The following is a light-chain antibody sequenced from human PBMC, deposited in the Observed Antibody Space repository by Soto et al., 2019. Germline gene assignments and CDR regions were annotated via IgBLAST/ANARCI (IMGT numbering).Light chain of an antibody. CDR3: QQYNSYWT. J-gene: IGKJ1*01. CDR2: AAS. CDR1: QGISSY. V-gene: IGKV1-9*01. Sequence: DIQLTQSPSLLSASVGDRVTITCRASQGISSYLAWYQQKPGKAPKLLIYAASTLQSGVPSRFSGSGSGTEFTLTISSLQPDDFATYYCQQYNSYWTFGQGTKVDI.